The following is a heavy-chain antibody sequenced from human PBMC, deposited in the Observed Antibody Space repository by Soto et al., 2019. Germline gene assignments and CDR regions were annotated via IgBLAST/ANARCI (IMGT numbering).Heavy chain of an antibody. CDR1: GGSFGGYY. V-gene: IGHV4-34*01. J-gene: IGHJ4*02. CDR2: INHSGST. D-gene: IGHD3-16*01. CDR3: ARVWGSSASN. Sequence: SETLSLTCAVYGGSFGGYYWSWIRQPPGKGLEWIGEINHSGSTNYNPSLKSRVTISVDTSKNQFSLKLSSVTAADTAVYYCARVWGSSASNWGQGTLVTVSS.